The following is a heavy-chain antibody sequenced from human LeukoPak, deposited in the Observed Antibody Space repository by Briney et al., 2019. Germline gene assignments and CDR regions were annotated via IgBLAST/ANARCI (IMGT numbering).Heavy chain of an antibody. CDR2: IYYSGST. J-gene: IGHJ6*02. CDR1: GGSISSYY. V-gene: IGHV4-59*01. D-gene: IGHD1-26*01. Sequence: AGTLSLTCTVSGGSISSYYWSWVRQPPGKGLEGLGYIYYSGSTNYNPSLKSRVTISVDTSKNQFSLKLSSVTAADTAVYYCARAGYSGSYGYYYGMDVWGQGTTVTVSS. CDR3: ARAGYSGSYGYYYGMDV.